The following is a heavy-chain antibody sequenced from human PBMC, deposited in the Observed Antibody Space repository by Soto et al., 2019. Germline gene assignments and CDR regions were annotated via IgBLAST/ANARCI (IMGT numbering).Heavy chain of an antibody. CDR1: GYTFTSYD. V-gene: IGHV1-8*01. CDR3: ARGKDFWSGYYPEKFQH. CDR2: MNPNSGNT. D-gene: IGHD3-3*01. J-gene: IGHJ1*01. Sequence: ASVKVSCKASGYTFTSYDINWVRQATGQGLEWMGWMNPNSGNTGYAQKFQGRVTMTRNTSISTAYMELSSLRSEDTAVYYCARGKDFWSGYYPEKFQHWGQGTLVTVSS.